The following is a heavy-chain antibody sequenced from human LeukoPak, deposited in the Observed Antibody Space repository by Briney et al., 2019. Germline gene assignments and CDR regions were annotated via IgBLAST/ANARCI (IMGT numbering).Heavy chain of an antibody. CDR3: AKSRGNWYFDY. J-gene: IGHJ4*02. Sequence: PGGSLRLSCEASGYTFSSYAMTWVRQAPGKGLEWVSAIGASGGTANYADSVKGWFTISRDNSKNTLFLQMNSLRAEDTAIYYCAKSRGNWYFDYWGQGALVTVSS. CDR1: GYTFSSYA. CDR2: IGASGGTA. D-gene: IGHD1-1*01. V-gene: IGHV3-23*01.